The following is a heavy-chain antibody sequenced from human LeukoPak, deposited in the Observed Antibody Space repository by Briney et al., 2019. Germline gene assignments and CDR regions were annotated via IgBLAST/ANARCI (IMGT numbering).Heavy chain of an antibody. CDR1: GYTFTSYG. D-gene: IGHD3-22*01. J-gene: IGHJ4*02. V-gene: IGHV1-18*01. Sequence: ASVKASCKASGYTFTSYGISWVRQAPGQGLEWMGWISAYNGNTNYAQKLQGRVTMTTDTSTSTAYMELRSLRSDDTAVYYCARDSKRVYDSSGYYSLWGQGTLVTVSS. CDR3: ARDSKRVYDSSGYYSL. CDR2: ISAYNGNT.